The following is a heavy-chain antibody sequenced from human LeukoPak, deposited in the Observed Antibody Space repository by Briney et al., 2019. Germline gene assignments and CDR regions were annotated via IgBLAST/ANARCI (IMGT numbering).Heavy chain of an antibody. J-gene: IGHJ4*02. CDR3: ARGTNYFDY. V-gene: IGHV4-34*01. CDR2: INHSGST. Sequence: SETLSLTCAVYGGSFSGYYWSWIRQPPGKGLEWIGEINHSGSTNYNPSLKSRVTISVDTSKNQFSLKLSSVTAAGTAVYYCARGTNYFDYWGQGTLVTVSS. CDR1: GGSFSGYY.